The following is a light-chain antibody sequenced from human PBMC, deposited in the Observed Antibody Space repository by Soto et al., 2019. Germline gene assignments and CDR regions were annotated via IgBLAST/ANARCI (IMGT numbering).Light chain of an antibody. CDR1: STDVGAYDH. V-gene: IGLV2-14*01. CDR2: DVS. J-gene: IGLJ3*02. CDR3: TSHTTAGTRV. Sequence: QSALTQPASVSGSPGQSITISCTGTSTDVGAYDHVSWYQQYPGRAPKLMIFDVSNRPSGVSDRFSGSKSGNTASLTIFGLQADDEADYYCTSHTTAGTRVFGGGTKLTVL.